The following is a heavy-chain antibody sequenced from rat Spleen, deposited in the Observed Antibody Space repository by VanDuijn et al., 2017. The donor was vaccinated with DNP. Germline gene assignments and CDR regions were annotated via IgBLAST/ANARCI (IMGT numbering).Heavy chain of an antibody. D-gene: IGHD1-7*01. CDR3: ARLTSGMIAYYFPY. CDR1: RFTFSNYY. J-gene: IGHJ2*01. CDR2: ITSSGGST. V-gene: IGHV5-25*01. Sequence: EVHLVESGGGLVQPGRSLKLSCAASRFTFSNYYMTWIRQVPGKGLEWVAAITSSGGSTYYPDSVKGRFTVSRDNAKSTLYLQMNSLRSEDTATYYCARLTSGMIAYYFPYWGQGVMVTVSS.